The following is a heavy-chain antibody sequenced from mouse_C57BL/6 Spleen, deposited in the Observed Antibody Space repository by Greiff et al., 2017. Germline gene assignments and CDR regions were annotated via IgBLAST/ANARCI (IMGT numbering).Heavy chain of an antibody. J-gene: IGHJ2*01. CDR1: GFTFSSYG. CDR3: ARHVATVVRENYFDY. V-gene: IGHV5-6*01. D-gene: IGHD1-1*01. CDR2: ISSGGSYT. Sequence: DVHLVESGGDLVKPGGSLKLSCAASGFTFSSYGMSWVRQTPDKRLEWVATISSGGSYTYYPDSVKGRFTISRDNAKNTLYLQMSSLKSEDTAMYYGARHVATVVRENYFDYWGQGTTLTDSS.